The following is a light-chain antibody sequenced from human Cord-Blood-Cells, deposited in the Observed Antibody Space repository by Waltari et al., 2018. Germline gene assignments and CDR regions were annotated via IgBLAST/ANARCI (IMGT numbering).Light chain of an antibody. V-gene: IGLV3-19*01. Sequence: SSELTQDPAVSVALGQTVRITCQGDSLRSYYASWYQQKPGQAPVLVIYGKNNRPSGIPDRSSGSSSGNTASLTITGAQAEDEADDYCNSRDSSGNHLWVFGGGTKLTVL. CDR3: NSRDSSGNHLWV. CDR2: GKN. CDR1: SLRSYY. J-gene: IGLJ3*02.